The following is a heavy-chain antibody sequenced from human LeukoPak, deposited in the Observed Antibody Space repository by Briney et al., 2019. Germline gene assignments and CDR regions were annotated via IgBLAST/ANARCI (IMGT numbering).Heavy chain of an antibody. CDR2: IYYSGST. V-gene: IGHV4-39*07. CDR1: GGSIGSSGWY. J-gene: IGHJ4*02. Sequence: PSETLSLTCTVSGGSIGSSGWYWGWIRQPPGKGLEWIGSIYYSGSTYYNPSLKSRVTISVDTSKYQFSLKLTSVTAADTAVYYCAREGRIMGATIDYWGQGALVTVSS. D-gene: IGHD1-26*01. CDR3: AREGRIMGATIDY.